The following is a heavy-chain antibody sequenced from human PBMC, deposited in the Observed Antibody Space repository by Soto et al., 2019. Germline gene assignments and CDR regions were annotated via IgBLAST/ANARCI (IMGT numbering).Heavy chain of an antibody. J-gene: IGHJ4*02. CDR2: IWYDGSNK. CDR1: GFTFSSYG. CDR3: ARAGDSSSWYGDFDY. V-gene: IGHV3-33*01. Sequence: LRLSCSASGFTFSSYGMHWVRQAPGKGLEWVAVIWYDGSNKYYADSVKGRFTISRDNSKNTLYLQMNSLRAEDTAVYYCARAGDSSSWYGDFDYWGQGTLVTVSS. D-gene: IGHD6-13*01.